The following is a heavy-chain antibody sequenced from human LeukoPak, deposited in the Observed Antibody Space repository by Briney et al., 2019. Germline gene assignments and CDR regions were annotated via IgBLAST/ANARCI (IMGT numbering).Heavy chain of an antibody. V-gene: IGHV4-30-4*01. CDR3: ASAEVVADTLDY. J-gene: IGHJ4*02. Sequence: SQTLSLTCTVSGGSISSGDYYWSWIRQPPGKGLEWIGYIYYSGSTYYNPSLKSRVTISVDTSKNQFSLKLSSVTAADTAVYYCASAEVVADTLDYWGQGTPVTVSS. CDR1: GGSISSGDYY. CDR2: IYYSGST. D-gene: IGHD2-15*01.